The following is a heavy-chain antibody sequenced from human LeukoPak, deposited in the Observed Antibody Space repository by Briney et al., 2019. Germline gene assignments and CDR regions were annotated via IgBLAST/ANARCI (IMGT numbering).Heavy chain of an antibody. CDR1: GFTVSSNY. J-gene: IGHJ6*03. V-gene: IGHV3-48*04. D-gene: IGHD6-19*01. CDR2: ISSSGSTI. CDR3: AREGSDWNYYYYMDV. Sequence: GGSLRLSCAASGFTVSSNYMNWVRQAPGKGLEWVSYISSSGSTIYYADSVKGRFTISRDNAKNSLYLQMNSLRAEDTAVYYCAREGSDWNYYYYMDVWGKGTTVTISS.